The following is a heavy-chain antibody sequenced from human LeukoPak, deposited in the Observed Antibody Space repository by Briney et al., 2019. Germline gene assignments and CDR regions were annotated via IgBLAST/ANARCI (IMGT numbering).Heavy chain of an antibody. D-gene: IGHD5-24*01. CDR1: GFTFSSYG. V-gene: IGHV3-30*02. CDR2: IRGDGGNR. J-gene: IGHJ4*02. Sequence: QSGGSLRLSCAASGFTFSSYGMHWVRQAPGKGLEWVAFIRGDGGNRYHADSVKGRFTISRDNSKNTLYLQMNSLRAEDTAVYYCAKDSEVWLQSGGESDYWGQGTLVTVSS. CDR3: AKDSEVWLQSGGESDY.